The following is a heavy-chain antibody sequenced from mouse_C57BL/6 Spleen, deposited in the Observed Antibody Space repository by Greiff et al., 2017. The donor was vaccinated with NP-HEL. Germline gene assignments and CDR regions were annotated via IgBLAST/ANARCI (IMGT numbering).Heavy chain of an antibody. J-gene: IGHJ1*03. CDR2: ISGGGGNT. CDR3: ARPPYYGRGYFDV. Sequence: EVMLVESGGGLVKPGGSLKLSCAASGFTFSSYTMSWVRQTPAKRLEWVATISGGGGNTYYPDSVKGRFTISRDNAKNTLYLQMSSLRSEDTALYYCARPPYYGRGYFDVWGTGTTVTVSS. D-gene: IGHD1-1*01. CDR1: GFTFSSYT. V-gene: IGHV5-9*01.